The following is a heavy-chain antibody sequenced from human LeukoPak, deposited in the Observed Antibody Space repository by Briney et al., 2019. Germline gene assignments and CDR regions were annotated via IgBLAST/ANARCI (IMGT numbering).Heavy chain of an antibody. V-gene: IGHV3-23*01. Sequence: GGSLRLSCAASGFTFSSYAMTWVRQAPGKGLEWVSAISGNGDITYYADSVKGRFTISRDNSKNRLYLQANSLRAEDTAIYYCAKGSTKWELYDYWGQGTLVSVSS. J-gene: IGHJ4*02. CDR3: AKGSTKWELYDY. CDR1: GFTFSSYA. D-gene: IGHD1-26*01. CDR2: ISGNGDIT.